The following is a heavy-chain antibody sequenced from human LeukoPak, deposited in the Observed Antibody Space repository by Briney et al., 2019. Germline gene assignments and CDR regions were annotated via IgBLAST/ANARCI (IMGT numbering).Heavy chain of an antibody. V-gene: IGHV3-66*01. CDR1: GFTVSTNY. J-gene: IGHJ4*02. CDR2: IYSGGST. D-gene: IGHD2-8*01. CDR3: ARVGVRATYGGDY. Sequence: GGSLRLSCAASGFTVSTNYMSWVRQAPGKGLEWVSVIYSGGSTYHADSVKGRFTISRDNSKNTLYLQMNSLRAEDTAVYYCARVGVRATYGGDYWGQGTLVTVFS.